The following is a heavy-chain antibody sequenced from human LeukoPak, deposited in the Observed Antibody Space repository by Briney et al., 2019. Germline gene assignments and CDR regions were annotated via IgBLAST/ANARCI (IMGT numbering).Heavy chain of an antibody. V-gene: IGHV3-23*01. J-gene: IGHJ4*02. CDR1: GFTFSSYA. D-gene: IGHD3-22*01. CDR2: ISGSGGST. Sequence: GGSLRLSCAASGFTFSSYAMSWVRQAPGKGLEWVSAISGSGGSTYYADSVKGRFTISRDNSKNTLYLQMNSLGAEDTAVYYCAKGGVITTSPRFGYWGQGTLVTVSS. CDR3: AKGGVITTSPRFGY.